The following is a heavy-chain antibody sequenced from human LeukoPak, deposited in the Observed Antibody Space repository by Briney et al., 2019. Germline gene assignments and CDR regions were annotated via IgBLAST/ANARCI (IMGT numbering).Heavy chain of an antibody. Sequence: SETLSLTCTVSGGSISSGSYYWSWIRQPAGKGLEWIGRIHTSGSTNYNPSLKSRVTISVDTSMNQFSLKLSSVTAADTAVYYCARGVSGSSVFGYWGQGTLVTVSS. D-gene: IGHD1-26*01. CDR2: IHTSGST. CDR3: ARGVSGSSVFGY. V-gene: IGHV4-61*02. CDR1: GGSISSGSYY. J-gene: IGHJ4*02.